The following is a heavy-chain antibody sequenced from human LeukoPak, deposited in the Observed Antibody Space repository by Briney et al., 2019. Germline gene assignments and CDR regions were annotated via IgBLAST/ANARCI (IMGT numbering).Heavy chain of an antibody. V-gene: IGHV3-21*01. CDR1: GFTFSSYN. Sequence: GGSLRLSCAASGFTFSSYNMNWVRQAPGKGLEWVSSISSSSSYIYYADSVKGRFTISRDNAKNSLYLQMNSLRAEDTAVYYCARDRSSDYYDTSGYFRPDDGFDIWGQGTTATVSS. CDR3: ARDRSSDYYDTSGYFRPDDGFDI. J-gene: IGHJ3*02. CDR2: ISSSSSYI. D-gene: IGHD3-22*01.